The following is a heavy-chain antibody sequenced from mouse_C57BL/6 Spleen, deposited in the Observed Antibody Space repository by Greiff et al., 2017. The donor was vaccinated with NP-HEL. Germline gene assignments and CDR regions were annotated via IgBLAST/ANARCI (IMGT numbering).Heavy chain of an antibody. J-gene: IGHJ4*01. CDR1: GYTFTSYW. V-gene: IGHV1-61*01. CDR2: IYPSDSET. Sequence: VQLQQPGAELVRPGSSVKLSCKASGYTFTSYWMDWVKQRPGQGLEWIGNIYPSDSETHYNQKFKDKATLTVDKSSSTAYMQLSSLTSEDSAVYYCARGNYYGSSYEMDYWGQGTSVTVSS. D-gene: IGHD1-1*01. CDR3: ARGNYYGSSYEMDY.